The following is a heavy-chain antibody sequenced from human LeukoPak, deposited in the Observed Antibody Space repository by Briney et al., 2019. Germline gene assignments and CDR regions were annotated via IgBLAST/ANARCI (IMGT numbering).Heavy chain of an antibody. V-gene: IGHV1-2*02. Sequence: VASVKVSCNASAYTFSVYHINWVRQAPGQGLEWMAWVNPDSGDTNYAQKFQGRVTMTRDTSISTAYMEVSSLRSEDTAVYYCASTYFYGSESYQLQDWFDPWGQGTLVTVSS. CDR1: AYTFSVYH. CDR3: ASTYFYGSESYQLQDWFDP. J-gene: IGHJ5*02. D-gene: IGHD3-10*01. CDR2: VNPDSGDT.